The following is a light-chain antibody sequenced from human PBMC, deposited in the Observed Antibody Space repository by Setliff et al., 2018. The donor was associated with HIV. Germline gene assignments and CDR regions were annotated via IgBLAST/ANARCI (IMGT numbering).Light chain of an antibody. CDR3: QQSYSNFWT. Sequence: DIQMTQSPSSLSASVGDRVTITCRASQTISTHINWYQQKPGKAPKLLIYGVSDLQSGVPSRFSGSESGTDFTHTITSLQPEDFATYYCQQSYSNFWTFGQGTKVDIK. V-gene: IGKV1-39*01. CDR1: QTISTH. J-gene: IGKJ1*01. CDR2: GVS.